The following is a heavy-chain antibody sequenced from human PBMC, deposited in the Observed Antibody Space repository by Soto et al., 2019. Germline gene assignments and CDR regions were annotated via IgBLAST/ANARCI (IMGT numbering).Heavy chain of an antibody. Sequence: QVQLQESGPGLVKPSETLSLTCTVSSGSISSYYGRWIRQPPGKGLEWIGYIYYSGSTNYNPSLKSRVTISVDTSKNQFSLKLSSVTAADTAVYYCARRYGGNFDYWGQGTLVTVSS. V-gene: IGHV4-59*01. CDR1: SGSISSYY. CDR2: IYYSGST. CDR3: ARRYGGNFDY. D-gene: IGHD3-16*01. J-gene: IGHJ4*02.